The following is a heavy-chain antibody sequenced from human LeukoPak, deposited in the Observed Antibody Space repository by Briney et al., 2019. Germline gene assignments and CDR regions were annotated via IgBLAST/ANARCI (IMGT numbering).Heavy chain of an antibody. V-gene: IGHV1-2*02. Sequence: GASVKVSCKASGYTFTGYYMHWVRQAPGQGLERMGWINPNSGGTNYAQKFQGRVTMTRDTSISTAYMELSRLRSDDTAVYYCARAGGWLQSPFDYWGQGTLVTVSS. CDR3: ARAGGWLQSPFDY. J-gene: IGHJ4*02. CDR2: INPNSGGT. CDR1: GYTFTGYY. D-gene: IGHD5-24*01.